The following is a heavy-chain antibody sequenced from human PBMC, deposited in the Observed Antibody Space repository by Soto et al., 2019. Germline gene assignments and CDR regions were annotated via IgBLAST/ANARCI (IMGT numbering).Heavy chain of an antibody. Sequence: GGSLRLSCAASGFTFGNYAMNWVRQAPGKGLEWVSSISGNSGNTYFADSVKGRFTISRDNSKNTLYLQLNSLRADDTAVYYCAKAPLSRRYFDYWGQGTLVTVSS. CDR2: ISGNSGNT. D-gene: IGHD3-16*02. V-gene: IGHV3-23*01. CDR1: GFTFGNYA. CDR3: AKAPLSRRYFDY. J-gene: IGHJ4*02.